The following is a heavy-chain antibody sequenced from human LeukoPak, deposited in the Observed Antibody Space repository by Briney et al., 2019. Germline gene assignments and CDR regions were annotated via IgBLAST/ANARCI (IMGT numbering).Heavy chain of an antibody. Sequence: PGGSLRLSCAASGFTFSSYSMNWVRQAPGKGLEWVSSISSSSSYIYYADSVKGRFTISRDNAKNSLYLQMNSLRAEDTAVYYCAKGDRLGYYYYYMDVWGKGTTVTVSS. CDR1: GFTFSSYS. CDR3: AKGDRLGYYYYYMDV. J-gene: IGHJ6*03. V-gene: IGHV3-21*01. CDR2: ISSSSSYI. D-gene: IGHD5-12*01.